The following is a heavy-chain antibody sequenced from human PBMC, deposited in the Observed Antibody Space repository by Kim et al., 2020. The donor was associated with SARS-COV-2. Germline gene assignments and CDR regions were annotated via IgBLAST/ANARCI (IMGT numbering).Heavy chain of an antibody. CDR3: ARVLGPNYFDY. CDR2: VSTSGGST. V-gene: IGHV3-23*01. Sequence: GGSLRLSCAASGFTFSSYAMSWVRQAPGEGLEWASTVSTSGGSTFYADSVKGRFSISRDNSQSTLYLQMNSLRAEDTAAYYCARVLGPNYFDYWGQGTLVAVSS. CDR1: GFTFSSYA. J-gene: IGHJ4*02.